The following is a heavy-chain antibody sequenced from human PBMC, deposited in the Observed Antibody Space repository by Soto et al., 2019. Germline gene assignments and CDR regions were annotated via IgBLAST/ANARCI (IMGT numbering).Heavy chain of an antibody. CDR1: GFTFSSYG. CDR3: ARALDYGDQNGVKY. CDR2: IWYDGSNK. V-gene: IGHV3-33*01. D-gene: IGHD4-17*01. J-gene: IGHJ4*02. Sequence: QVQLVESGGGVVQPGRSLRLSCAASGFTFSSYGMHWVRQAPGKGLEWVAVIWYDGSNKYYADSVKGRFTISRDNSKNTLYLQMNSLRAEDTAVYYCARALDYGDQNGVKYWGQGTLVTVSS.